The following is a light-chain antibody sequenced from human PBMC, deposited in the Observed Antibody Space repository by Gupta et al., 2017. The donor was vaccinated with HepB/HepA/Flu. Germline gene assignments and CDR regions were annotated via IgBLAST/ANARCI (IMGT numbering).Light chain of an antibody. CDR1: QRISTY. J-gene: IGKJ3*01. Sequence: DIQLTQSPSSLSAPVVDRVTITCRASQRISTYLNWYQQKPGKAPKLLIYTASTLKSGVPSRFSGSGSGTEFTLTITKRQPEDVATYCCQHKDNTPFTFGHGTKVYIK. CDR3: QHKDNTPFT. V-gene: IGKV1-39*01. CDR2: TAS.